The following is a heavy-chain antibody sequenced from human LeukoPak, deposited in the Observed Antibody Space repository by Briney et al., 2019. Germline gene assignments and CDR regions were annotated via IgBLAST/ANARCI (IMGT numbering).Heavy chain of an antibody. J-gene: IGHJ4*02. CDR2: IRSKAYGGTT. CDR3: TRVLRYFDWSYYFDY. Sequence: GGSLRLSCTASGFTFGDYAMSWFRQAPGKGLEWVGFIRSKAYGGTTEYAASVKGRFTISRDDSKSIAYLQMNSLKTGDTAVYYCTRVLRYFDWSYYFDYWGQGTLVTVSS. D-gene: IGHD3-9*01. CDR1: GFTFGDYA. V-gene: IGHV3-49*03.